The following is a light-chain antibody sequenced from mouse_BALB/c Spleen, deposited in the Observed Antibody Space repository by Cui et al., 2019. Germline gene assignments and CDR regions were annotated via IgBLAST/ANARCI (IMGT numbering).Light chain of an antibody. J-gene: IGKJ5*01. V-gene: IGKV5-39*01. CDR1: QSISDY. CDR3: QNGHSFPLT. Sequence: DIVMTQSPATLSVTPGDRVSLSCRASQSISDYLPWYQQKSHESPRLLIKYASQSSSGIPSRFSGSASGSDFTLSINSVEPEDVGVYYCQNGHSFPLTFGAGTKLELK. CDR2: YAS.